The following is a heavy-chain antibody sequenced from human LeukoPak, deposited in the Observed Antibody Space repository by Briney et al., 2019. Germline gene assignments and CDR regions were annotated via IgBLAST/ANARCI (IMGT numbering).Heavy chain of an antibody. CDR2: IYYSGST. CDR3: ASAQGLVGDIGY. CDR1: GGSISSYY. V-gene: IGHV4-59*01. D-gene: IGHD1-26*01. J-gene: IGHJ4*02. Sequence: SETLSLTCTVSGGSISSYYWSWIRQPPGKGLEWIGYIYYSGSTNYNPSLKSRVTISVDTSKNQFSLKLSSVTAADTGVYYCASAQGLVGDIGYWGQGTLVTVSS.